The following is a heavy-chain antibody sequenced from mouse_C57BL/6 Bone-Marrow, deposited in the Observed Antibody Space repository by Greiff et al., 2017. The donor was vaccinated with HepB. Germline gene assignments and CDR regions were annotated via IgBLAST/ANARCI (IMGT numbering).Heavy chain of an antibody. V-gene: IGHV1-64*01. J-gene: IGHJ2*01. CDR1: GYTFTSYW. CDR2: IHPNSGST. Sequence: QVQLQQPGAELVKPGASVKLSCKASGYTFTSYWMHWVKQRPGQGLEWIGMIHPNSGSTNYNEKFKSKATLTVDKSSSTAYMQLSSLTSEDSAVYYWTRRGIYDYALYYWGEGTTHTVSS. CDR3: TRRGIYDYALYY. D-gene: IGHD2-4*01.